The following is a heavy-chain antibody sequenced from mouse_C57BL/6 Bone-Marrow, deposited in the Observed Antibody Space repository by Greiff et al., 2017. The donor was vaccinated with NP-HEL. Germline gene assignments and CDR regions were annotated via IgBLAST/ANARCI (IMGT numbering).Heavy chain of an antibody. D-gene: IGHD1-1*01. CDR1: GYTFTSYW. V-gene: IGHV1-52*01. CDR3: ALYYYGSSSYWYFDV. CDR2: IDPSHSET. J-gene: IGHJ1*03. Sequence: QVQLLQPGAELVRPGSSVKLSCKASGYTFTSYWMHWVKQRPIQGLEWIGNIDPSHSETHYNQKFKDKATLTVDKSSSTAYMQLSSLTSEDSAVYYCALYYYGSSSYWYFDVWGTGTTVTVSS.